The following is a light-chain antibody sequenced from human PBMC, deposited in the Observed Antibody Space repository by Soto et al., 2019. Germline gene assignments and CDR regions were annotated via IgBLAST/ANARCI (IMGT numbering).Light chain of an antibody. J-gene: IGLJ3*02. CDR1: SSDVGGYNY. CDR2: EVN. Sequence: QSALTQPASVSGSPRQSITISCTGTSSDVGGYNYVSWYQQHPGKVPKLMIYEVNNRPSGVSNRFSGSKSGNTASLTISGLQAEDEADYYCSSYTSSSTQVLGGGTKLTVL. V-gene: IGLV2-14*01. CDR3: SSYTSSSTQV.